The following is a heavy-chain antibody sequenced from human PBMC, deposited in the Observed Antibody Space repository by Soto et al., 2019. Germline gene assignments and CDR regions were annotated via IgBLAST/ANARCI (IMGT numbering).Heavy chain of an antibody. V-gene: IGHV4-31*03. CDR3: ARVGYYDILTAFYSYFDY. CDR2: IYYSGNT. D-gene: IGHD3-9*01. CDR1: GGSISSGGYY. J-gene: IGHJ4*02. Sequence: QVQLQESGPGQVKPSETLSLTCTVSGGSISSGGYYWSWIRQHPGKGLEWIGHIYYSGNTYYNPSLKRRITISVDTSTNQLSLQLSSVTAADTDVYYCARVGYYDILTAFYSYFDYWGEGTLVTVSS.